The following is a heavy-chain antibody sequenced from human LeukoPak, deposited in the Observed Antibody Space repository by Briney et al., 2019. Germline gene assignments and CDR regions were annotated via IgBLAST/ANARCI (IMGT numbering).Heavy chain of an antibody. CDR3: ARMGYDTFYGMDV. V-gene: IGHV4-59*11. CDR2: IYYSGST. CDR1: GGSISSHY. D-gene: IGHD3-22*01. Sequence: PSETLSLTCTVSGGSISSHYWSWIRQPPGKGLEWIGYIYYSGSTNYNPSLKSRVTISVDTSKNQFSLKLSSVTAADTAVYYCARMGYDTFYGMDVWGQGTTVTVSS. J-gene: IGHJ6*02.